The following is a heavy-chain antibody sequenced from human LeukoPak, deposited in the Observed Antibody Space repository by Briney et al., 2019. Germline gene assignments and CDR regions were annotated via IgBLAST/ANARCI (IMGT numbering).Heavy chain of an antibody. Sequence: SETLSLTCTVSGASISGSSHYFWGWIRQTPGKGLEWIGSIYYSGITYYTPSLKSRLTISVDTSRNQFSLKLSSVTAADTAVYYCARDGLWGGPGPNWFDPWGQGTLVTVSS. J-gene: IGHJ5*02. V-gene: IGHV4-39*07. CDR3: ARDGLWGGPGPNWFDP. CDR2: IYYSGIT. CDR1: GASISGSSHYF. D-gene: IGHD3-16*01.